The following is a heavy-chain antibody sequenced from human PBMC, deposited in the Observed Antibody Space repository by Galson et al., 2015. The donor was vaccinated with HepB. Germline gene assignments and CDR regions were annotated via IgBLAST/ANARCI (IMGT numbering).Heavy chain of an antibody. D-gene: IGHD5-12*01. CDR3: ATSNPSVAIGED. CDR1: GLIFRNYG. Sequence: SLRLSCAASGLIFRNYGMHWVRQVPGKGLEWVAIIYYDGGNKYYADSARGRFTISKDNSKNTLYLQMNSQRPEDTAIYYCATSNPSVAIGEDWGQGTLVTVSS. J-gene: IGHJ4*02. CDR2: IYYDGGNK. V-gene: IGHV3-33*01.